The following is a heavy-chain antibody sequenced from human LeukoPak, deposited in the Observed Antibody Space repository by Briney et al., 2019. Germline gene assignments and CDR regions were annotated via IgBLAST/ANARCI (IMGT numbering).Heavy chain of an antibody. CDR1: GGSISSYY. J-gene: IGHJ6*03. V-gene: IGHV4-4*07. D-gene: IGHD6-19*01. CDR2: IYTSGST. Sequence: SETLSLTCTVSGGSISSYYWSWLRQPAGKGLEWIGRIYTSGSTNYNPSLKSRVTMSVDTSKNQFSLKLSSVTAADTAVYYCARTSYSSGWYRNYYYYMDVWGKGTTVTVSS. CDR3: ARTSYSSGWYRNYYYYMDV.